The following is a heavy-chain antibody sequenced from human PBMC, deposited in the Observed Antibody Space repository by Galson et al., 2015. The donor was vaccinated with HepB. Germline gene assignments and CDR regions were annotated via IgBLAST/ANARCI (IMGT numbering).Heavy chain of an antibody. Sequence: ETLSLTCTVSGGSVSSGNYYWTWIRQPPGKALEWIGYIYYTGSFKYKPSLDSRVTMSLDTSNNQFSLKLTSVTAADTAIYFCARAFCSGGSCYNFGYFQHWGQGTLVNVSP. V-gene: IGHV4-61*01. D-gene: IGHD2-15*01. CDR2: IYYTGSF. CDR3: ARAFCSGGSCYNFGYFQH. CDR1: GGSVSSGNYY. J-gene: IGHJ1*01.